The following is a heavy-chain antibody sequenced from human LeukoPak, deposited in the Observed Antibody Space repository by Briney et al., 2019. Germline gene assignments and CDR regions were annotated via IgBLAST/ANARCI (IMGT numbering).Heavy chain of an antibody. CDR1: GGSISMGYY. D-gene: IGHD4-17*01. CDR3: AREPSTANWFDP. V-gene: IGHV4-61*02. CDR2: FYVTGST. Sequence: SETLSLTCNVSGGSISMGYYWSWIRQTAGKAPEWIGRFYVTGSTDYSPSLKSRVTISADTTKNQLSLRLTSVTAADTAVYYCAREPSTANWFDPWGQGTLVTVSS. J-gene: IGHJ5*02.